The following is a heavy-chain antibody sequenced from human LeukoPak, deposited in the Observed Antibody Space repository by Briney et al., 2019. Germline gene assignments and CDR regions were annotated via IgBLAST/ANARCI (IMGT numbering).Heavy chain of an antibody. Sequence: ASVKVSCKASGYTFTAYHMHWVRQAPGQGLEWMGIINPNDGSTNYAQRFQGRVTMTRDRSTSTVYMQLRSLRSDDTAVYYCARAPDDYDFWSGPFDYWGRGTLVTVSS. CDR2: INPNDGST. CDR3: ARAPDDYDFWSGPFDY. D-gene: IGHD3-3*01. J-gene: IGHJ4*02. V-gene: IGHV1-46*01. CDR1: GYTFTAYH.